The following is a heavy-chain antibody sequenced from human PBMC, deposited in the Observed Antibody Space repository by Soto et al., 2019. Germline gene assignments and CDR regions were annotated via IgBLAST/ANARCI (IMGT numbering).Heavy chain of an antibody. D-gene: IGHD3-10*01. J-gene: IGHJ4*02. V-gene: IGHV3-48*03. Sequence: EVQLLESGGGLVQPGGSLRLSCGVSGFTFNDFEMNWVRQAPGKGLEWLAYIDGSGTTKKYADSVRGRFTISRDNPNNSLFLQTSSLSAADTAIYYCARGFGRFNYWGQGTLVSGSS. CDR2: IDGSGTTK. CDR3: ARGFGRFNY. CDR1: GFTFNDFE.